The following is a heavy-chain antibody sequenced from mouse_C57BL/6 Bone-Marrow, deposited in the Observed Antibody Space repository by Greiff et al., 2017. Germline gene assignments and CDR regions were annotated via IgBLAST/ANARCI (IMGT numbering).Heavy chain of an antibody. Sequence: VQLQQSGAELVRPGASVKLSCTASGFNIKDDYMHWVKQRPEQGLEWIGWIDPENGDTEYASKFQGKATITADTSSNTAYLQISSLTSEDTAVYYCTTHYYGSSCVYFDYWGQGTTLTVSS. J-gene: IGHJ2*01. D-gene: IGHD1-1*01. CDR2: IDPENGDT. CDR1: GFNIKDDY. V-gene: IGHV14-4*01. CDR3: TTHYYGSSCVYFDY.